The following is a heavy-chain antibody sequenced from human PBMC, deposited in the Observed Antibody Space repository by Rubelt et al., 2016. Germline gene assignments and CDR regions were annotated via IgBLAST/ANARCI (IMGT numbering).Heavy chain of an antibody. Sequence: EVKLVESGGGLVKPGGSLRLSCAASGFTFSSFAMSWVRQVPGKGLEWVAIINQDGSEKYYVDPVKGRFTISRDNAQKSLCMQMNRLRGEDTAVYYCARVVQWLVDYWGQGTLVTVSS. CDR2: INQDGSEK. CDR3: ARVVQWLVDY. CDR1: GFTFSSFA. J-gene: IGHJ4*02. D-gene: IGHD6-19*01. V-gene: IGHV3-7*01.